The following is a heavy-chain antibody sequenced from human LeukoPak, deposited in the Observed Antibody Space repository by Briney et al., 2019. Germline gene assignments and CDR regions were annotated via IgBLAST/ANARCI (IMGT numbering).Heavy chain of an antibody. J-gene: IGHJ5*02. CDR3: ARHYKS. CDR1: GGSFSGFY. D-gene: IGHD3-10*01. Sequence: SETLSLTCAVYGGSFSGFYWRWIRPPQGKGLGWIGETIHSVSTNYHPSLSSRVTISVETSKTQFSLSRSSVTAADTAVYYCARHYKSWGQGTLVTVSS. V-gene: IGHV4-34*12. CDR2: TIHSVST.